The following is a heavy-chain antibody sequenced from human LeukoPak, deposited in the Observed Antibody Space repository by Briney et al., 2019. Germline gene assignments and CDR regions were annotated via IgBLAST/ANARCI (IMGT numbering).Heavy chain of an antibody. V-gene: IGHV3-20*04. CDR1: GFRFDSYD. D-gene: IGHD5-24*01. CDR2: FNWNGGST. J-gene: IGHJ3*02. Sequence: GESLRLSCAASGFRFDSYDMSWVRQAPGKGLGWVSGFNWNGGSTGYADSVKGRFTISRDSAKNSLYLQMNSLRAEDTALYYCARAPRGQFAFDIWGLGTMVTVSS. CDR3: ARAPRGQFAFDI.